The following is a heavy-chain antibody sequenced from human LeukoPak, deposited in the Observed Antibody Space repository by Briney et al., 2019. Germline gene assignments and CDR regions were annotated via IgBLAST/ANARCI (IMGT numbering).Heavy chain of an antibody. Sequence: PSETLSLTCAVSDDSIKDYYWSWIRQPPGKGLEWIGYIYYSGSTNYNPSLKSRVTISVDTSKNQFSLKLSSVTAADTAVYYCARDSGYDYDYWGQGTLVTVSS. D-gene: IGHD5-12*01. J-gene: IGHJ4*02. CDR2: IYYSGST. CDR3: ARDSGYDYDY. CDR1: DDSIKDYY. V-gene: IGHV4-59*01.